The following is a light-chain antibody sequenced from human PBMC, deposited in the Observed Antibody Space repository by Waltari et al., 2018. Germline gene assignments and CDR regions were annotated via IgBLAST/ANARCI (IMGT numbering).Light chain of an antibody. CDR1: GTRTFY. J-gene: IGLJ3*02. CDR2: GKY. CDR3: SSLDNSNTGV. V-gene: IGLV3-19*01. Sequence: SSELTPDPAVSVGLGPPASITCPGGGTRTFYAAWYQKKPGQAPIPVIYGKYHRPSAIPARFSGSHSGNTDSLTIPWAQADDDADYYCSSLDNSNTGVFGGGTRLTVV.